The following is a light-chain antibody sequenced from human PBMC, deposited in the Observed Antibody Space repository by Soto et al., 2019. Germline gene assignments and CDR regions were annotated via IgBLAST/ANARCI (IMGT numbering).Light chain of an antibody. V-gene: IGKV1-5*01. CDR1: QSISSW. Sequence: DIQMTQSPSTLSASVGDRVTITCRASQSISSWLAWYQQKPGKAPKLLIYDASTLESGVPSRFSGSGSGTEFTLTISSLQPDDFATYYCQQYNSYAFGQVTKVDIK. J-gene: IGKJ1*01. CDR3: QQYNSYA. CDR2: DAS.